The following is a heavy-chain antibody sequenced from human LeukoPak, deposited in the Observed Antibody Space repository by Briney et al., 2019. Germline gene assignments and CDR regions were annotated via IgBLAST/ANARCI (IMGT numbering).Heavy chain of an antibody. D-gene: IGHD2-2*01. V-gene: IGHV3-30*02. CDR1: GFTFSSYG. J-gene: IGHJ4*02. CDR2: IRYDGSNK. CDR3: AKGPDCSSTSCYLDY. Sequence: GGSLRLSCAASGFTFSSYGMHWVRQAPGKGLEWVAFIRYDGSNKYYADSVKGRFTISRDNSKNTLYLQMNSLRAEDTAVYYCAKGPDCSSTSCYLDYWGQGTLVTVSS.